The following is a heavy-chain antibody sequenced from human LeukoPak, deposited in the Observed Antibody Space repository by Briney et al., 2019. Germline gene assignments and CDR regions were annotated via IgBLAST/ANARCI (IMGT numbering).Heavy chain of an antibody. Sequence: PGGSLRLSCAGSGFAFSSSWMHWVRQTPGKGLVWVSRMNSDGTTTDYADSVEGRFTISRDNARNTLYLQLNSLTVEDTAAYYCTLAGNYRFDYWGQGTLVTVSP. CDR1: GFAFSSSW. CDR2: MNSDGTTT. D-gene: IGHD3-16*02. CDR3: TLAGNYRFDY. V-gene: IGHV3-74*01. J-gene: IGHJ4*02.